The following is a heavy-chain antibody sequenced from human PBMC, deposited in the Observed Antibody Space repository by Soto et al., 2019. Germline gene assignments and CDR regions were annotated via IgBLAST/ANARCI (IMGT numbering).Heavy chain of an antibody. D-gene: IGHD3-22*01. CDR2: ISGSDGVT. Sequence: PGGSLRLSCAAPGFTFTSNGMSWVRQAPGKGLQWVSGISGSDGVTYYADSVKGRFTLARDTSKNTLCLQMNSLRAEDTAVYYCTWRSGEYYDYWGQGTLVTVSS. CDR1: GFTFTSNG. V-gene: IGHV3-23*01. J-gene: IGHJ4*02. CDR3: TWRSGEYYDY.